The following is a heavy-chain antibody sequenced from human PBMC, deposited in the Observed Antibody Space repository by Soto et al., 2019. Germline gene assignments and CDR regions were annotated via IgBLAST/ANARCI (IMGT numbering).Heavy chain of an antibody. D-gene: IGHD6-25*01. CDR2: IRSKANSYAT. CDR3: TRNSGRPSLYYYGMDV. CDR1: GFTFSGSA. V-gene: IGHV3-73*01. Sequence: GGSLRLSCAASGFTFSGSAMHWVRQASGKGLEWVGRIRSKANSYATAYAASVKGRFTISRDDSKNTAYLQMNSLKTEDTAVYYCTRNSGRPSLYYYGMDVWGQGTTVTVSS. J-gene: IGHJ6*02.